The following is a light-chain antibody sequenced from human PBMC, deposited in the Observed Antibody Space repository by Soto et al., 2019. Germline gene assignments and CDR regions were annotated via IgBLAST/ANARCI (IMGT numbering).Light chain of an antibody. CDR2: GTS. CDR3: QQYNNWPPWT. Sequence: EIVMTKSPATLSASPGERVIRSCRPSQSVTTNVAWYQQKPGQAPRLLIYGTSARATGIAARFSGSGSGTDFTLTTSSLQYEDFAVYYCQQYNNWPPWTFGQGTKVDIK. J-gene: IGKJ1*01. V-gene: IGKV3D-15*01. CDR1: QSVTTN.